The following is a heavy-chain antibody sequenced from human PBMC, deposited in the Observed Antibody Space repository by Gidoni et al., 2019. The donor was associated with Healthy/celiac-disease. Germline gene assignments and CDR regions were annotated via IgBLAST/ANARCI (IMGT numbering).Heavy chain of an antibody. V-gene: IGHV3-30-3*01. CDR2: ISYDGSNK. D-gene: IGHD4-17*01. Sequence: QVQLVESGGGVVQPGRSLRLSCAASGFTVSSYAMHWVRPAPGKGLEWVAVISYDGSNKYYADSVKGRFTISRDNSKNTLYLQMNSLRAEDTAVYYCARTGYGDNDAFDIWGQGTMVTVSS. CDR1: GFTVSSYA. J-gene: IGHJ3*02. CDR3: ARTGYGDNDAFDI.